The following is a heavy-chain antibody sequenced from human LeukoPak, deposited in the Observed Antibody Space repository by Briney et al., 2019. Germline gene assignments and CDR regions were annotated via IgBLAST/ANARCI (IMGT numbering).Heavy chain of an antibody. D-gene: IGHD1-26*01. Sequence: PSETLSLTCTVSGGSISSGGYYWSWIRQPPGKGLEWIGYIYHRGSTYYNPSLKSRVTISVDRSKNQFSLKLSSVTAADTAVYYCARDTHIVGANDYWGQGTLVTVSS. V-gene: IGHV4-30-2*01. J-gene: IGHJ4*02. CDR3: ARDTHIVGANDY. CDR1: GGSISSGGYY. CDR2: IYHRGST.